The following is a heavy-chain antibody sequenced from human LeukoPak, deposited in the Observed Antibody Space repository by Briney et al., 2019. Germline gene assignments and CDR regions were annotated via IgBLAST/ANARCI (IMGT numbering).Heavy chain of an antibody. CDR3: ARAAYASSPDY. Sequence: GGSLRLSCAASGFTFSVSAMTWVRQAPGEGLGWVSGISGSGGSTYYAGSVKGRFTISGDNSKNTLYLQMNSLRDEDTAVYYRARAAYASSPDYWGQGTLVTVSS. V-gene: IGHV3-23*01. CDR2: ISGSGGST. D-gene: IGHD6-13*01. CDR1: GFTFSVSA. J-gene: IGHJ4*02.